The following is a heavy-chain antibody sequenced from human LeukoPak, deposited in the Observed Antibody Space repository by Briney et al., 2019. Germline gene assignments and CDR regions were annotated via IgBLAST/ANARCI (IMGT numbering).Heavy chain of an antibody. CDR2: INSDGSWT. CDR3: VSFYETY. D-gene: IGHD2/OR15-2a*01. CDR1: GKYW. J-gene: IGHJ4*02. V-gene: IGHV3-74*01. Sequence: GGSLRLSCAASGKYWMHWVRQVPGKGLVWVSHINSDGSWTSYADSVKGRFTISKDNAKNTVYLQMNSLRAEDTAVYYCVSFYETYWGRGTLVTVSS.